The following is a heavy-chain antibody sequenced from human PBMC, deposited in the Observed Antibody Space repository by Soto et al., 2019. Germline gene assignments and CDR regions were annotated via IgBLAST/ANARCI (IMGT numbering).Heavy chain of an antibody. J-gene: IGHJ4*02. D-gene: IGHD3-10*01. Sequence: GALRLSCAASGFTFGSRAMSWVRQAPGEGLEWVSTITDSGGDAKYADSVRGRFAISRDNSKKTLYLQMSSLTAEDSAIYYCARGSTDSYPGSRIFDFWGRGTLVTVS. V-gene: IGHV3-23*01. CDR3: ARGSTDSYPGSRIFDF. CDR1: GFTFGSRA. CDR2: ITDSGGDA.